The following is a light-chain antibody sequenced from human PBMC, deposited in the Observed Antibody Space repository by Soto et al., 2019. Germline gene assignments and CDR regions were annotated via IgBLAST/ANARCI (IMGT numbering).Light chain of an antibody. CDR2: RAS. CDR3: PHCHPYGDSYPFT. CDR1: QSVSSN. J-gene: IGKJ4*02. V-gene: IGKV3D-15*01. Sequence: EILMTQSPATLSVSPGDRATLSCRASQSVSSNLAWYQQKPGQALRGLIYRASSIATGAPDRFSGSGSGTEFAIKISRTDSDDFPVYFSPHCHPYGDSYPFTFGGGTKVDIK.